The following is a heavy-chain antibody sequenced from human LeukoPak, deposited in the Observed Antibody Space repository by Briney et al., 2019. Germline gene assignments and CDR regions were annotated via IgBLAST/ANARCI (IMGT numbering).Heavy chain of an antibody. D-gene: IGHD6-13*01. CDR1: GYTFTSYD. V-gene: IGHV1-8*01. CDR2: MNPNSGNT. Sequence: ASVKVSCKASGYTFTSYDINCVRQATGQGLEWMGWMNPNSGNTGYAQKFQGRVTIARNTSISTAYMELSSLRSEDTAVYYCARGLSSSWYTHDAFDIWGQGTMVTVSS. J-gene: IGHJ3*02. CDR3: ARGLSSSWYTHDAFDI.